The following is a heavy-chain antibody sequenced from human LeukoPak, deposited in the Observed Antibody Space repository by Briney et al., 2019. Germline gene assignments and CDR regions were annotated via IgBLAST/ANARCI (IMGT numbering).Heavy chain of an antibody. CDR2: IKEDGSEK. CDR3: ARDLNPVNYGSDY. CDR1: GFTFRSYW. D-gene: IGHD4-17*01. J-gene: IGHJ4*02. V-gene: IGHV3-7*01. Sequence: GGSLRLSCAASGFTFRSYWMSWVRQAPGKGLEWVANIKEDGSEKYYVDSVKGRFTISRDNAKNPLYLQMNSLRAEDTAVYYCARDLNPVNYGSDYWGQGTLVTVSS.